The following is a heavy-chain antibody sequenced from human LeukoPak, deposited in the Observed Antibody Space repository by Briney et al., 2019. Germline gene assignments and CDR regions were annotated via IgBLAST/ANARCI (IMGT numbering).Heavy chain of an antibody. CDR2: INPNSGGT. D-gene: IGHD4-11*01. J-gene: IGHJ4*02. CDR3: ARPTRDYSNYYFDY. V-gene: IGHV1-2*02. CDR1: GYTFIGYY. Sequence: ASVKVSCKASGYTFIGYYMHWVRQAPGQGLEWMGWINPNSGGTNYAQKFQGRVTMTRDSSISTAYMELSRLRSDDTAVYYCARPTRDYSNYYFDYWGQGTLVTVSS.